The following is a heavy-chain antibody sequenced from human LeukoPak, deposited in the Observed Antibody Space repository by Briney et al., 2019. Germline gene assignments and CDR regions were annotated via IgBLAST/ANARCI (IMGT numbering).Heavy chain of an antibody. Sequence: GGSLRLSCAASGFTFSFYTMSWVRQAPGKGLEWVSAISGSGGSTYYADSVKGRFTISRDNSKNTLYLQMNSLRAEDTAVYYCAKGRITMIVVAYYFDYWGQGTLVTVSS. V-gene: IGHV3-23*01. J-gene: IGHJ4*02. CDR1: GFTFSFYT. CDR2: ISGSGGST. D-gene: IGHD3-22*01. CDR3: AKGRITMIVVAYYFDY.